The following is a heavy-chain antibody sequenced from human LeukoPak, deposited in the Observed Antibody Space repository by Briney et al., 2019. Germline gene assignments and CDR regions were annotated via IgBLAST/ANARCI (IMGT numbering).Heavy chain of an antibody. CDR1: GFTVSSKY. D-gene: IGHD1-26*01. J-gene: IGHJ4*03. CDR3: TSHSDGSFDY. CDR2: IYSGGNT. V-gene: IGHV3-66*04. Sequence: GGSLSPSRAVSGFTVSSKYMSWVRQAPGKGLEWVSVIYSGGNTYYADSVEGRFTISRDNSDNTLYLQMNSLRAEDTAVYYCTSHSDGSFDYW.